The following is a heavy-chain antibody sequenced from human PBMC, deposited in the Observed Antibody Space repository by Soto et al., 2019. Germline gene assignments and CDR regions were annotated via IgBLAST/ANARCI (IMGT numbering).Heavy chain of an antibody. CDR2: IYYSGIT. J-gene: IGHJ4*02. V-gene: IGHV4-39*01. CDR1: GGSVSSPTYN. Sequence: SETLSLTCTVSGGSVSSPTYNWGWIRQPPGKGLEWIGTIYYSGITYYSPSLRSRVTISVDTSKNQFSLRLTSVTAADTAVYYCVRHAGDGVDYLIGNWGQGTLVTVSS. CDR3: VRHAGDGVDYLIGN. D-gene: IGHD3-9*01.